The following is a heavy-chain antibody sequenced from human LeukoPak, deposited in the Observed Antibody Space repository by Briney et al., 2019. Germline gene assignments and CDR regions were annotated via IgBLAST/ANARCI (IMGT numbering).Heavy chain of an antibody. V-gene: IGHV3-53*01. CDR1: GFTVSSNY. D-gene: IGHD6-13*01. CDR2: IYSGGST. Sequence: PGGSLRLSCAASGFTVSSNYMSWVRQAPGKVLEWVSVIYSGGSTYFADSVKGRFTISRDNSNNTLYLQMNNLRTEDTAVYYCARGLQQQQILGDYYYGMDVWGQGTTVTVSS. CDR3: ARGLQQQQILGDYYYGMDV. J-gene: IGHJ6*02.